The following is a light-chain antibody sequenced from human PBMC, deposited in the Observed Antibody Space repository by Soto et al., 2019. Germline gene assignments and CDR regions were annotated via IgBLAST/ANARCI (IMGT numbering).Light chain of an antibody. Sequence: DIVMTQTPLSLSVTAGQPASISCKSSQTLLRRDGKTYLYWYPQKPGQPPQLLMSEVSNRFSGVPDKVSGTGSGTDFTLEISRVEAEDVGVYYCMQSIRLPYTFGQGTKLEIK. V-gene: IGKV2D-29*01. CDR1: QTLLRRDGKTY. J-gene: IGKJ2*01. CDR3: MQSIRLPYT. CDR2: EVS.